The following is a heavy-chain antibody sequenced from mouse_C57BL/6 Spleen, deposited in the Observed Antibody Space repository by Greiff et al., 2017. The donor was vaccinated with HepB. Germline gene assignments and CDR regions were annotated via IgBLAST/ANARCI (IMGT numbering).Heavy chain of an antibody. CDR1: GYNFTSYW. CDR3: ARDSSGYFDY. J-gene: IGHJ2*01. V-gene: IGHV1-64*01. D-gene: IGHD3-2*02. CDR2: IHPNSGST. Sequence: QVQLQQSGAELVKPGASVKLSCKASGYNFTSYWMHWVKQRPGQGLEWIGMIHPNSGSTNYNEKFKSKATLTVDKSSSTAYMQLSSLTSEDSAVYYCARDSSGYFDYWGQGTTLTVSS.